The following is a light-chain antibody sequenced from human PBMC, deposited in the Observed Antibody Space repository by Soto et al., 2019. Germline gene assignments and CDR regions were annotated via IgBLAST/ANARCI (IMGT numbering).Light chain of an antibody. J-gene: IGLJ1*01. CDR2: EVS. V-gene: IGLV2-8*01. CDR3: SSYAGEVYV. CDR1: SSDVGGYNY. Sequence: QSALTQPPSASGSPGQSVTISCTGTSSDVGGYNYVSWYQQHPGKAPKLMIYEVSKRPSGVPDRFSGSKSGNTASLTVSGLQAEDEADYYCSSYAGEVYVFGTGTKLTVL.